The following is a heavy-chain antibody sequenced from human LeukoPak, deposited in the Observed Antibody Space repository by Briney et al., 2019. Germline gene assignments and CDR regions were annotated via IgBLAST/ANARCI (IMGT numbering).Heavy chain of an antibody. CDR1: GGSFSTNY. Sequence: SETLSLTCGVSGGSFSTNYWSWIRQPPGKGLEWIGEINHSGSTNYNPSLKSRVTISVDTSKNQFSLKLSSVTAADTAVYYCARRIQYSSSCHFDYWGQGTLVTVSS. V-gene: IGHV4-34*01. CDR2: INHSGST. CDR3: ARRIQYSSSCHFDY. J-gene: IGHJ4*02. D-gene: IGHD6-13*01.